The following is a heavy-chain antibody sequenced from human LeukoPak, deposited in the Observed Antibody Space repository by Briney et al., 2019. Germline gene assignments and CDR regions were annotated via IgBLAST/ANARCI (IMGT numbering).Heavy chain of an antibody. D-gene: IGHD1-26*01. J-gene: IGHJ4*02. CDR1: GFTFSSYG. CDR3: AKTGLVGAWYYFDY. CDR2: ISYDGSNK. Sequence: GGSLRLSCAASGFTFSSYGMPWVRQAPGKGLEWVAVISYDGSNKYYADSVKGRFTISRDNSKNTLYLQMNSLRAEDTAVYYCAKTGLVGAWYYFDYWGQGTLVTVSS. V-gene: IGHV3-30*18.